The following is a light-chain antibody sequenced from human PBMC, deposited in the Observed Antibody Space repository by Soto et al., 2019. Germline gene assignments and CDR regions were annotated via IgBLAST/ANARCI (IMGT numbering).Light chain of an antibody. J-gene: IGKJ1*01. CDR1: QGISSY. Sequence: AIRMTHSPSSFSASTLDIVTITFRASQGISSYLAWYQQKPGKAPKLLIYAASTLQSGVPSRFSGSGSGTDFTLTISCLQSEDFATYYCQKYYSYPRKFGQGTKVDIK. CDR3: QKYYSYPRK. CDR2: AAS. V-gene: IGKV1-8*01.